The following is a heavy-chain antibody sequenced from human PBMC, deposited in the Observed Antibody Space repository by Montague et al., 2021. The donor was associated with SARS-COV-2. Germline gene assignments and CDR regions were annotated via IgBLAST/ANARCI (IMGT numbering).Heavy chain of an antibody. CDR3: ASNIAVACLFDY. CDR1: GGSISSDSYY. Sequence: TLSLTCAVSGGSISSDSYYWSWIRPAAGKGLEWIGSLSISGSTNYNPSLKSRVSISVDTSKNQFSLKLSSVTAADTALYYCASNIAVACLFDYWGQGTLVTVSS. V-gene: IGHV4-61*02. J-gene: IGHJ4*02. CDR2: LSISGST. D-gene: IGHD6-19*01.